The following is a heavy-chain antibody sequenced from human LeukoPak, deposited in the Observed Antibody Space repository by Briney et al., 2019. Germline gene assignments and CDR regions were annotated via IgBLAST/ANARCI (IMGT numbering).Heavy chain of an antibody. D-gene: IGHD2-15*01. V-gene: IGHV3-74*01. CDR3: AREGGGLDAFDI. Sequence: GGSLRLSCAASGFTFSSYWMHWVRQAPGKGLVWVSRINSDGSSTSYADSVKGRFTISRDSAKNTLYLQMNSLRAEDTAVYFCAREGGGLDAFDIWGQGTMVTVSS. J-gene: IGHJ3*02. CDR2: INSDGSST. CDR1: GFTFSSYW.